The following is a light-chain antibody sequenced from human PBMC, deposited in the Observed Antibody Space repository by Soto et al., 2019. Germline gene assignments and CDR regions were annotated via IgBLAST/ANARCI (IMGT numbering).Light chain of an antibody. V-gene: IGLV4-69*01. J-gene: IGLJ3*02. CDR1: SGHSTYA. CDR2: LNSDGSH. Sequence: QPALTQSPSASASLGASVNLTCTLSSGHSTYAIAWHQQQPEKGPRYLMILNSDGSHSKGDGIPDRFSGSSSGAERYLTISSLQSEDEADYYCQTWGTGPWVFGGGTKVTVL. CDR3: QTWGTGPWV.